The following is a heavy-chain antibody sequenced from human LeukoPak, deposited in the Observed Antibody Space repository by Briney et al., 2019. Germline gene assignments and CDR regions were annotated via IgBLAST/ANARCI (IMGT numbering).Heavy chain of an antibody. D-gene: IGHD2-15*01. V-gene: IGHV1-69*13. Sequence: EASVKVSCKASGGTFSSYAISWVRRAPGQGLEWMGGIIPIFGTANYAQKFQGRVTITADESTSTAYMELSSLRSEDTAVYYCAATDNYYYYGMDVWGQGTTVTVSS. CDR3: AATDNYYYYGMDV. CDR2: IIPIFGTA. J-gene: IGHJ6*02. CDR1: GGTFSSYA.